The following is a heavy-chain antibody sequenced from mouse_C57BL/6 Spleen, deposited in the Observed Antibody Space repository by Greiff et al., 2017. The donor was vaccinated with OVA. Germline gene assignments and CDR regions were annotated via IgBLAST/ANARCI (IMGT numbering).Heavy chain of an antibody. CDR2: IDPSDSYT. D-gene: IGHD2-4*01. Sequence: VQLQQPGAELVKPGASVKLSCKASGYTFTSYWMHWVKQRPGQGLEWIGEIDPSDSYTNYNQKFKGKSTLTVDKSSSTAYMQLSSLTSEDSAVYYCARRNYDYDGAMDYWGQGTSVTVSS. J-gene: IGHJ4*01. CDR3: ARRNYDYDGAMDY. CDR1: GYTFTSYW. V-gene: IGHV1-69*01.